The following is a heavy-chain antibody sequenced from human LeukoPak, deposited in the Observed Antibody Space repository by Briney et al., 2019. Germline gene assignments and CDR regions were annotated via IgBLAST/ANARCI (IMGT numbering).Heavy chain of an antibody. CDR1: GVSIISSHW. J-gene: IGHJ4*02. CDR3: ATYFYGDYASYYFDR. D-gene: IGHD4-17*01. CDR2: IYHSGTT. V-gene: IGHV4-4*02. Sequence: PSETLSLTCAFSGVSIISSHWWSWARQSPGQGLAWIGEIYHSGTTNYNPSLKSRVTMSVDKSKKQFSLNLSSVTAADTAVYYCATYFYGDYASYYFDRWGQGTLVTVSS.